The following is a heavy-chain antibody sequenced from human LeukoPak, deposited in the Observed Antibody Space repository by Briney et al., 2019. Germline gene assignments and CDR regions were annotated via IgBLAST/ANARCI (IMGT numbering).Heavy chain of an antibody. V-gene: IGHV3-43*01. D-gene: IGHD3-22*01. CDR1: GWAIGHYM. Sequence: GGSLRLSCAASGWAIGHYMMHWVRQAPGQGLDRVSLITWDGGTTYYAGSVKGRFTISRDNSKNSLYLQMNSLRSEDTALYYCAKDYGNYRGSDYWGQGTLVTVSS. J-gene: IGHJ4*02. CDR2: ITWDGGTT. CDR3: AKDYGNYRGSDY.